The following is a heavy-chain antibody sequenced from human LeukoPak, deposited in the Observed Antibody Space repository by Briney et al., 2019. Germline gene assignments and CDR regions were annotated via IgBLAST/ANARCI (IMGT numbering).Heavy chain of an antibody. V-gene: IGHV3-7*01. J-gene: IGHJ5*02. Sequence: GGSLRLSCAASGFTFSSFWMSWVRQAPGKGLEWVANINQDGSGKYFVDSVKGRSTISRDNAKNSLYLQMNSLRAEDTAVYYCARGVSGKPWGQGTLVTVSS. CDR2: INQDGSGK. CDR1: GFTFSSFW. CDR3: ARGVSGKP. D-gene: IGHD1-14*01.